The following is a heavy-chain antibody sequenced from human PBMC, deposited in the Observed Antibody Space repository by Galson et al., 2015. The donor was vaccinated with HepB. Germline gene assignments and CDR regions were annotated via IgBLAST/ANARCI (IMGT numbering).Heavy chain of an antibody. CDR3: ARDGSGWSRYY. CDR1: GFNFDSAG. V-gene: IGHV3-69-1*01. CDR2: IRYSNSM. D-gene: IGHD6-19*01. Sequence: ALRLSCAASGFNFDSAGMTWVRHDPGKGLVWVSTIRYSNSMYYADSLQGRFTISRDNTKASVYLQMKSPRDEDTAVYYCARDGSGWSRYYWGQRTLVSVSS. J-gene: IGHJ4*02.